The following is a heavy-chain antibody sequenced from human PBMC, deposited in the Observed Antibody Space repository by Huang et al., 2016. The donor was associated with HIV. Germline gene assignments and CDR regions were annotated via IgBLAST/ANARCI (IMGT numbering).Heavy chain of an antibody. CDR1: AVTFRSYA. D-gene: IGHD5-12*01. CDR3: AKVASGYDFSARGSDWFDP. Sequence: EMQLLESGGGLVQPGGSLRPSCAASAVTFRSYAMTWVRQAPGEGLDGVAATSGSGGNTYYADSVKGRFTISRDNSKNTLYLQMNSLGAEDTAVYYCAKVASGYDFSARGSDWFDPWGQGTLVSVSS. J-gene: IGHJ5*02. V-gene: IGHV3-23*01. CDR2: TSGSGGNT.